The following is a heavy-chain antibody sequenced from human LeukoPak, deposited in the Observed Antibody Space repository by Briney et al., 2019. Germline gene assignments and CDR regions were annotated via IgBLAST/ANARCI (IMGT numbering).Heavy chain of an antibody. J-gene: IGHJ4*02. D-gene: IGHD6-13*01. V-gene: IGHV3-23*01. Sequence: GGSLRLSCAASGFAFRSYAMSWVRQAPGKGLEWVSSISGSGGSTYYADSVKGRFTISRDNSKNTLYLQMNSLRAEDTAVYYCARPQPSLHIAAAGNIDYWGQGTLVTVSS. CDR1: GFAFRSYA. CDR3: ARPQPSLHIAAAGNIDY. CDR2: ISGSGGST.